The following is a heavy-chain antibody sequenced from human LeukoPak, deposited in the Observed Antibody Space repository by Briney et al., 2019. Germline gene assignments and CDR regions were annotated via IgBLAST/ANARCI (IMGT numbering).Heavy chain of an antibody. V-gene: IGHV3-53*01. D-gene: IGHD2-8*01. CDR1: GFTVSSNY. CDR2: IYSGGST. Sequence: GGSLRLSCAASGFTVSSNYMSWARQAPGKGLEWVSVIYSGGSTYYADSVKGRFTISRDNSKNTLYLQMNSLRAEDTAVYYCARAQWGVYFDYWGQGTLVTVSS. J-gene: IGHJ4*02. CDR3: ARAQWGVYFDY.